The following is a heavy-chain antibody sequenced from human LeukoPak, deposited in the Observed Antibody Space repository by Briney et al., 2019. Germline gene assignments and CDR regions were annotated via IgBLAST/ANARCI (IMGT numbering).Heavy chain of an antibody. J-gene: IGHJ4*02. D-gene: IGHD6-13*01. CDR2: IKQDGSEK. V-gene: IGHV3-7*04. Sequence: GGSLRLSCAASGFTFSSYWMNWVRQAPGKGLEWVANIKQDGSEKYYVDSVKGRFTISRDNAKNSLYLQMNSLRAEDTAVYYCVMERFDYSIIWPLLDYWGQGNMVTVSS. CDR3: VMERFDYSIIWPLLDY. CDR1: GFTFSSYW.